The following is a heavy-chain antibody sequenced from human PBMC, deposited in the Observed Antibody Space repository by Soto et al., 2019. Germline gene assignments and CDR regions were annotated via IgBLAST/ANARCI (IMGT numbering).Heavy chain of an antibody. V-gene: IGHV4-59*08. D-gene: IGHD1-1*01. CDR2: IYYSGST. Sequence: SETLSLTCTVSGGSISSYYWSWIRQPPGKGLEWIGYIYYSGSTNYNPSLKSRVTISVDTSKNQFSLKLSSVTAADTAVYYCARHWWNDEGGLFDYWGQGTLVTVSS. J-gene: IGHJ4*02. CDR1: GGSISSYY. CDR3: ARHWWNDEGGLFDY.